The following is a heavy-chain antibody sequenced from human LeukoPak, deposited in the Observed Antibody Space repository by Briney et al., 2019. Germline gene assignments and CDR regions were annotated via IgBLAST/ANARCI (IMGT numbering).Heavy chain of an antibody. CDR1: GFTVISNY. D-gene: IGHD3-10*01. CDR3: ANYGSGSYSFDY. Sequence: GGSLRLSCAASGFTVISNYMSWVRQAPGKGLEWVSVIYRSGRTYYADSVKGRFTISRDNSKNTLYLQMNSLRAEDTAVYYCANYGSGSYSFDYWGQGTLVTISS. V-gene: IGHV3-53*01. J-gene: IGHJ4*02. CDR2: IYRSGRT.